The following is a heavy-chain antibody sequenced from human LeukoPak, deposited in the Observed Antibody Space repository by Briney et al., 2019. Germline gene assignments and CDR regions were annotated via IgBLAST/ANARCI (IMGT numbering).Heavy chain of an antibody. CDR3: TRESLTVAGVDY. CDR2: INPNSGGT. D-gene: IGHD6-19*01. CDR1: GYTFTANY. V-gene: IGHV1-2*02. Sequence: ASVKVSCKASGYTFTANYMHWVRQAPGQGLEWMGWINPNSGGTNYAQKFQGRVTMTRDTSISTAYMEVSRLTSEDTAVYYCTRESLTVAGVDYWGQGTLVTVSP. J-gene: IGHJ4*02.